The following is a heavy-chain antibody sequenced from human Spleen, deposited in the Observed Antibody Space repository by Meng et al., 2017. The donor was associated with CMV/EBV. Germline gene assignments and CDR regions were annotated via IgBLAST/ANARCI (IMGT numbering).Heavy chain of an antibody. Sequence: GESLKISCAASGFTFSNYWMHWVRQAPGKGLVWVSAINSDGSSTFYADPVKGRFTISRDNAENSLYLQMNSLRAEDTAVYYCATASIYYFDYWGQGTLVTVSS. V-gene: IGHV3-74*01. J-gene: IGHJ4*02. CDR2: INSDGSST. D-gene: IGHD2/OR15-2a*01. CDR3: ATASIYYFDY. CDR1: GFTFSNYW.